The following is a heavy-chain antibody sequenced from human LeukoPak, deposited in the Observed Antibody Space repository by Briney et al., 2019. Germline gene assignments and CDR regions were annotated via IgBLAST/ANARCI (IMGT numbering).Heavy chain of an antibody. CDR1: GGSISSGDYY. CDR3: ARDAGYSSGWVDY. Sequence: SETLSLTCTVSGGSISSGDYYWSWIRQPPGKGLEWIGYIYYSGSTYCNPSLKSRVTISVDTSKNQFSLKLSSVTAADTAVYYCARDAGYSSGWVDYWGQGTLVTVSS. CDR2: IYYSGST. J-gene: IGHJ4*02. D-gene: IGHD6-19*01. V-gene: IGHV4-30-4*08.